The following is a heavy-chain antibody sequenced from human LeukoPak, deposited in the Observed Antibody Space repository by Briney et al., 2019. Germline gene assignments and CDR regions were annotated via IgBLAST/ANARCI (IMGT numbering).Heavy chain of an antibody. J-gene: IGHJ3*02. D-gene: IGHD3-22*01. Sequence: PERSLRLSCAASGFTFSSHGMHWVRQAPGKGLEWVAMIWYDGSKKYYGDSVKGRFTVSRDNSKNTVDLQMNSLRVEDTAVYYCASDPYGYYGDYAFDIWGQGTLVTVSS. CDR1: GFTFSSHG. V-gene: IGHV3-33*01. CDR3: ASDPYGYYGDYAFDI. CDR2: IWYDGSKK.